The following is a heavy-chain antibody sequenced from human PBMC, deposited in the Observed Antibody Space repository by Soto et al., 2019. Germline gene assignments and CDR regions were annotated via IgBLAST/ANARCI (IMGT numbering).Heavy chain of an antibody. Sequence: PRDALKISCAGSGYQFTIYLIDLVRQMPGKGLEWMGIIYPGDSDTRYSPSFQGQVTISSDKSISTAYLQWSSLKASDTAMYYCARRENYDSGPSYWGQGTLVTVSS. J-gene: IGHJ4*02. V-gene: IGHV5-51*01. D-gene: IGHD3-10*01. CDR3: ARRENYDSGPSY. CDR1: GYQFTIYL. CDR2: IYPGDSDT.